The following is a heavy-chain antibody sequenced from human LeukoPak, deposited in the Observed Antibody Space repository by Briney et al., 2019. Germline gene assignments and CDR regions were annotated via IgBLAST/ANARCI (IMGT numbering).Heavy chain of an antibody. Sequence: ASVKVSCKASGYTFTGYYLHWVRQAPGQGLEWMGWISPNSGGTNYAQKFQGRVTTTRDTSISTAYMELSRLRSDDTAVYYCARRYSSGWYYFDYWGQGTLVTVSS. CDR2: ISPNSGGT. V-gene: IGHV1-2*02. CDR1: GYTFTGYY. CDR3: ARRYSSGWYYFDY. J-gene: IGHJ4*02. D-gene: IGHD6-19*01.